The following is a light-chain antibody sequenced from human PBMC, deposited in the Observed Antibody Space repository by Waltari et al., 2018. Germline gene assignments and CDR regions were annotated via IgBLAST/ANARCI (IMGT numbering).Light chain of an antibody. CDR3: QQYSSSPVT. V-gene: IGKV3-20*01. J-gene: IGKJ3*01. CDR1: QRVNNY. Sequence: VLTQSPATFSLSPGERAPLSCRASQRVNNYLAWFRQNPAEPPRLFFNGASSRATGITDRISGSGSGKEFTHTISGWETQDFAVYDCQQYSSSPVTLGPGTKVDIK. CDR2: GAS.